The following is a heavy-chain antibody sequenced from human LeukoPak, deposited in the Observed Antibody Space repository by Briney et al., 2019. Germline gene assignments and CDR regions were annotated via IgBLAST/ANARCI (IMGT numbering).Heavy chain of an antibody. V-gene: IGHV3-23*01. Sequence: PGGSLRLSCAASGFILSSYAMSWVRQAPGKGLEWVSVISGSGGSTYYADSVKGRFTISRDNAKNSLYLQMNSLRDEDTAVYYCARVGPLWFGELFTPLPYYYYGMDVWGRGTTVTVSS. J-gene: IGHJ6*02. CDR1: GFILSSYA. CDR2: ISGSGGST. CDR3: ARVGPLWFGELFTPLPYYYYGMDV. D-gene: IGHD3-10*01.